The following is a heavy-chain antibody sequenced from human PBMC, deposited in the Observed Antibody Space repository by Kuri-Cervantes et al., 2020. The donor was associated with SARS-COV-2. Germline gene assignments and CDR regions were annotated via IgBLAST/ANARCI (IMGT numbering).Heavy chain of an antibody. V-gene: IGHV1-8*02. CDR1: GYSFSTYD. J-gene: IGHJ4*02. D-gene: IGHD2-2*01. Sequence: ASVKVSCKASGYSFSTYDINWVRQAAGQGLEWMGWLNPDTGNTGNAKKFQGRVTMTEDTSTDTAYMELSSLRSEDTAVYYCATLRGYCSSTSCPDYWGQGTLVTVSS. CDR3: ATLRGYCSSTSCPDY. CDR2: LNPDTGNT.